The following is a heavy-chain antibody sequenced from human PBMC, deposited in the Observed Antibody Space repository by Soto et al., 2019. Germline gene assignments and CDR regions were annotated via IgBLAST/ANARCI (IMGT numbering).Heavy chain of an antibody. V-gene: IGHV3-23*01. CDR3: AKGGLLPRANRWF. CDR1: GFTFRNYP. Sequence: WGSLRLSCAASGFTFRNYPMTWVRQAPGKGLDWVSTISGSGVDTYYPDSVKGRVTISRDNSKNTLYLQINSLRAEDTAVYYCAKGGLLPRANRWFWGQGTLVTVSS. D-gene: IGHD2-2*01. CDR2: ISGSGVDT. J-gene: IGHJ4*02.